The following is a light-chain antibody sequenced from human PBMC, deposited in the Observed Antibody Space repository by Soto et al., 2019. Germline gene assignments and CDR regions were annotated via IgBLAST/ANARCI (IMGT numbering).Light chain of an antibody. Sequence: DIPLTQSPTFLSAAVGDTITITCRASQDVNSHLAWYQQTPGRAPKLLISYVSTLQSGVPSRFSGSESRTDFTLTISSLQPEDFATYYCQEIASYPPTFDQGTRLEIK. J-gene: IGKJ5*01. CDR2: YVS. V-gene: IGKV1-9*01. CDR1: QDVNSH. CDR3: QEIASYPPT.